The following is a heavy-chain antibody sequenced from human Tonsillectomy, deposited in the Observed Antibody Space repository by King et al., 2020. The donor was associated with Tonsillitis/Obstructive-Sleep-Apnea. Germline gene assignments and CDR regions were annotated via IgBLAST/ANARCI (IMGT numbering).Heavy chain of an antibody. D-gene: IGHD3-9*01. J-gene: IGHJ6*03. CDR1: GGSISSYY. CDR3: ARLDDILTGPKYMDV. Sequence: QLQLQESGPGLVKPSETLSLTCTVSGGSISSYYWSWIRQPPGKGLEWIGYIYYSGSTNYNPSLKSRVTISVDTSKNQFSLKLSSVTAADTAVYYCARLDDILTGPKYMDVWGKGTTVTVSS. V-gene: IGHV4-59*08. CDR2: IYYSGST.